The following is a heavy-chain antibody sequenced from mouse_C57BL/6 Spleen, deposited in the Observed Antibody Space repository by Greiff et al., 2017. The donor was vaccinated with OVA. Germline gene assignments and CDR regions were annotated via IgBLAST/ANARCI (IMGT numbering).Heavy chain of an antibody. Sequence: EVQLQESGTVLARPGASVKMSCKTSGYTFTSYWMHWVKQRPGQGLEWIGAIYPGNSDTSYNQKFKGKAKLTAVTSASTAYMELSSLTNEDSAVYYCTKNYYGSSYIFAYWGKGTLVTVSA. CDR1: GYTFTSYW. D-gene: IGHD1-1*01. CDR3: TKNYYGSSYIFAY. V-gene: IGHV1-5*01. J-gene: IGHJ3*01. CDR2: IYPGNSDT.